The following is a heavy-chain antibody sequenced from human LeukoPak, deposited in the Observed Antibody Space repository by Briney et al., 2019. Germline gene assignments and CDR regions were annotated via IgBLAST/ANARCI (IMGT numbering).Heavy chain of an antibody. Sequence: SVKVSCKASGGTFISYAISWVRQAPGQGLEWMGGIIPIFGTANYAQKFQGRVTITADESTSTAYMELSSLRSEDTAVYYCTGRYCSSTSCQGWFDHWGQGTLVTVSS. D-gene: IGHD2-2*01. CDR3: TGRYCSSTSCQGWFDH. V-gene: IGHV1-69*13. J-gene: IGHJ5*02. CDR1: GGTFISYA. CDR2: IIPIFGTA.